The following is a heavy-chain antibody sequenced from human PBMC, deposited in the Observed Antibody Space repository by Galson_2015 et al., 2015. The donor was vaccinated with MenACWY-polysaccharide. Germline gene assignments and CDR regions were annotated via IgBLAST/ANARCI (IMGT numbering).Heavy chain of an antibody. V-gene: IGHV3-23*01. D-gene: IGHD5-18*01. CDR1: GFTFSNYA. CDR2: IGGSGSNT. Sequence: SLRLSCAASGFTFSNYAMSWVRQAPGKGLEWVSTIGGSGSNTHYADSVKGRFTISRDNSKNTLSLQMNSLRAEDTAVYYCARVRYSTGKCQCDYWGQGPLVAVSS. J-gene: IGHJ4*02. CDR3: ARVRYSTGKCQCDY.